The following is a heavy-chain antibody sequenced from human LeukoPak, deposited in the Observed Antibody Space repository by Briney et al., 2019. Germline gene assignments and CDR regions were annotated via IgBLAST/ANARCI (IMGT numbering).Heavy chain of an antibody. CDR2: IYHSGST. J-gene: IGHJ5*02. V-gene: IGHV4-30-2*01. Sequence: SETLSLTCDVSGGSISSSGYSWSWIRQPPGKGLEWIGYIYHSGSTYYNPSLKSRATISVDRSKNHFSLKLTSVTAADTAVYYCARSSAAAGADPWGQGTLVTVSS. CDR3: ARSSAAAGADP. D-gene: IGHD6-13*01. CDR1: GGSISSSGYS.